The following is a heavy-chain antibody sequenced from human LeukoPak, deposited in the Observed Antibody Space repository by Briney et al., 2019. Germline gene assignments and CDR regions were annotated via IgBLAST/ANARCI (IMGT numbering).Heavy chain of an antibody. J-gene: IGHJ4*02. CDR2: ISGTDDFT. Sequence: GGSLRLSCAASGFSFDIYAMSWVRQAPGKGLEWVSTISGTDDFTYYADSVKGRFTISRDNSRNTLSLQISSLRAEDTALYYCTRGVYCSGGSCSLDYWGQGTLVTVSS. V-gene: IGHV3-23*01. CDR3: TRGVYCSGGSCSLDY. D-gene: IGHD2-15*01. CDR1: GFSFDIYA.